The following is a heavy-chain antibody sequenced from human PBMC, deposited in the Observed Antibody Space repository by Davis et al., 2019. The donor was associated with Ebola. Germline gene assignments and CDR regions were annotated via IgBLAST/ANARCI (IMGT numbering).Heavy chain of an antibody. CDR2: IYYSGST. CDR1: GGSISSHY. V-gene: IGHV4-59*11. D-gene: IGHD3-22*01. CDR3: ARDRVYYYDSSGYTDAFDI. J-gene: IGHJ3*02. Sequence: PSETLSLTCTVSGGSISSHYWSWIRQPPGKGLEWIGYIYYSGSTNYNPSLKSRVTISVDKSKNQFSLKLSSVTAADTAVYYCARDRVYYYDSSGYTDAFDIWGQGTMVTVSS.